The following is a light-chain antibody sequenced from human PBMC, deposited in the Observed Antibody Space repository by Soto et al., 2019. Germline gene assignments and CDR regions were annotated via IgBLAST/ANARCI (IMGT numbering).Light chain of an antibody. CDR2: NAS. CDR1: ESVSNS. V-gene: IGKV3-11*01. Sequence: ETVFTQSPATLSLSPGERATLSCSASESVSNSLAWYQHKPGQAPRLLIYNASNRATGIPARFSGSGSGTDFTLTISSLEPEDFAVYFCQHRAGWPPALTFGGGTKVDIK. CDR3: QHRAGWPPALT. J-gene: IGKJ4*01.